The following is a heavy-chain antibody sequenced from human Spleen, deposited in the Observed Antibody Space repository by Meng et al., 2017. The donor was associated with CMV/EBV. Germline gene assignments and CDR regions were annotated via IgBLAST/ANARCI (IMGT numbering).Heavy chain of an antibody. CDR3: ATPSKEEIGTFDY. V-gene: IGHV4-38-2*02. CDR1: GYSISSGYY. CDR2: IYHSGST. Sequence: GSLRLSCTVSGYSISSGYYWGWIRQPPGKGLEWIGSIYHSGSTYYNPSLKSRVTISVDTSKNQFSLKLSSVTAADTAVYYCATPSKEEIGTFDYWGQGTLVTVSS. D-gene: IGHD3-22*01. J-gene: IGHJ4*02.